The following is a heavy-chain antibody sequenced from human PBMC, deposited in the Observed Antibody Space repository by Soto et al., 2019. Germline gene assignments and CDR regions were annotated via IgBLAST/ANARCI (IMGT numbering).Heavy chain of an antibody. Sequence: WASVKVSCKASGYTFTSYAMHWVRQAPGQRLEWMGWINAGNGNTKYSQKFQGRVTITRDTSASTAYMELSSLRSEDTAVYYCASSYIAVFFVRYGYDYYVMDVRGQGTTVTVSS. CDR2: INAGNGNT. J-gene: IGHJ6*02. CDR3: ASSYIAVFFVRYGYDYYVMDV. V-gene: IGHV1-3*01. D-gene: IGHD6-19*01. CDR1: GYTFTSYA.